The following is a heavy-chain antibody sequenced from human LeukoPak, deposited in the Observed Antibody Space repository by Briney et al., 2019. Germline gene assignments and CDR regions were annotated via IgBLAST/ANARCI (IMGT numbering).Heavy chain of an antibody. D-gene: IGHD3/OR15-3a*01. Sequence: SETLSLICTVSGGSISSYRWSWIRQSPGKGLEWIGFIFYGGSIDYSPSLQSRVTMSVDTSKGHLSLRLTSVTAADTAVYFCARGVVIGQDDAFDIWGRGTMVTVSS. CDR3: ARGVVIGQDDAFDI. CDR2: IFYGGSI. CDR1: GGSISSYR. J-gene: IGHJ3*02. V-gene: IGHV4-59*12.